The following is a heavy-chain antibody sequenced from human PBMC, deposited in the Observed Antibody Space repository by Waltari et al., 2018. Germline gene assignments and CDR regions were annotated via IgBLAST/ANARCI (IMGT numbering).Heavy chain of an antibody. D-gene: IGHD3-3*01. CDR1: GYSISSGYY. V-gene: IGHV4-38-2*02. CDR2: IYHSGST. Sequence: QVQLQESGPGLVKPSETLSLTCTVSGYSISSGYYWGWIRQPPGKGLEWFGSIYHSGSTNNNPSLKSRVTISVDTSKNQFSLKLSSVTAADTAVYYCARDLESTIFGVVIIGPYYFDYWGQGTLVTVSS. J-gene: IGHJ4*02. CDR3: ARDLESTIFGVVIIGPYYFDY.